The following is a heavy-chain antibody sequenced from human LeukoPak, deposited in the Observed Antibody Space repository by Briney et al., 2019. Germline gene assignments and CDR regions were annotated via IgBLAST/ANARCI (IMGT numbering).Heavy chain of an antibody. CDR3: ARYIVSYPHDAFDI. CDR2: IYYSGST. D-gene: IGHD1-26*01. V-gene: IGHV4-59*01. CDR1: GGSISSYY. J-gene: IGHJ3*02. Sequence: PETLSLTCTVSGGSISSYYWSWIRQPPGKGLEWIGYIYYSGSTSYNPSLKSRVTISVDTSKKQFSLKLSSVTAADTAFYYCARYIVSYPHDAFDIWGQGTMVTVSS.